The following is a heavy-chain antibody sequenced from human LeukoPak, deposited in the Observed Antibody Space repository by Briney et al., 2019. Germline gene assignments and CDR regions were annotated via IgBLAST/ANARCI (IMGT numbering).Heavy chain of an antibody. Sequence: GGSLRLSCAASGFTFSSYAMSWVRQAPGKGLEWVSAISGSGGSTYYADSVKGRFTISRDNAKNSLYLQMNSLRAEDTAVYYCARDPYYSSSSYWFDPWGQGTLVTVSS. J-gene: IGHJ5*02. V-gene: IGHV3-23*01. CDR1: GFTFSSYA. CDR3: ARDPYYSSSSYWFDP. D-gene: IGHD6-6*01. CDR2: ISGSGGST.